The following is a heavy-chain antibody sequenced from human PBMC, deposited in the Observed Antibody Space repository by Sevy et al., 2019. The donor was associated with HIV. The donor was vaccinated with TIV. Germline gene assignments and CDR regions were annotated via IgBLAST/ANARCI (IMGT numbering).Heavy chain of an antibody. D-gene: IGHD3-10*01. J-gene: IGHJ6*02. CDR3: AREEYFNGSGTYGYGMDV. CDR1: GGSIRSSHW. V-gene: IGHV4-4*02. Sequence: SETLSLTCAVSGGSIRSSHWWSWVRQSPGKGLEWIGEIYYSGSRNYNPSLKSRLTISVDTSNNLFSLRLSSVTAADTAVYYCAREEYFNGSGTYGYGMDVWGQGTTVTVSS. CDR2: IYYSGSR.